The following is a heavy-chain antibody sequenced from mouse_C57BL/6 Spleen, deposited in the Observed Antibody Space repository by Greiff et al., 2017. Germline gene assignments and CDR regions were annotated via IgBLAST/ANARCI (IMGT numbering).Heavy chain of an antibody. J-gene: IGHJ4*01. D-gene: IGHD2-12*01. Sequence: HVQLQQPGADLVKPGASLKLSCKSSGYTFPTYWITWVQQTPGQGLEWIGDIYPGSGSTNYTEKFESKATLTRDTSYSTAYLQLSSLTSEDSAVYYCARPCDSFCGMDYWGQGTSVTVSS. CDR1: GYTFPTYW. CDR2: IYPGSGST. CDR3: ARPCDSFCGMDY. V-gene: IGHV1-55*01.